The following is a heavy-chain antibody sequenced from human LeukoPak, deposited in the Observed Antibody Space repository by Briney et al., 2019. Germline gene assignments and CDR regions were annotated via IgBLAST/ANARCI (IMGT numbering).Heavy chain of an antibody. CDR3: ASAPDYGDFSFDY. D-gene: IGHD4-17*01. V-gene: IGHV1-2*02. Sequence: ASVKVSCKASGYTFTGYYMHWVRQAPGQGLEWMGWTNPNSGGTNYAQKFQGRVTMTRDTSISTAYMELSRLRSDDTAVYYCASAPDYGDFSFDYWGQGTLVTVSS. CDR2: TNPNSGGT. J-gene: IGHJ4*02. CDR1: GYTFTGYY.